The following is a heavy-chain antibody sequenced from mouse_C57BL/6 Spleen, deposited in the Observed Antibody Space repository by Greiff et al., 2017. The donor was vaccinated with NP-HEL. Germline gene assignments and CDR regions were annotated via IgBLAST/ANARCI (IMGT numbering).Heavy chain of an antibody. D-gene: IGHD1-1*01. Sequence: DVQLQESGPGLVKPSQSLSLTCSVTGYSITSGYYWNWIRQFPGNKLEWMGYISYDGSNNYNPSLKNRISITRDTSKNQFFLKLNSVTTEDTATYYCASSYEWYFDVWGTGTTVTVSS. CDR3: ASSYEWYFDV. CDR1: GYSITSGYY. V-gene: IGHV3-6*01. CDR2: ISYDGSN. J-gene: IGHJ1*03.